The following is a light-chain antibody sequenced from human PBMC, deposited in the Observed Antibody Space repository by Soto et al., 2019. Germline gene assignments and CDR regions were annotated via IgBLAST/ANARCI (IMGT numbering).Light chain of an antibody. J-gene: IGKJ1*01. CDR1: QSISSNY. CDR2: GAS. Sequence: EIVLTQSPGTLSLSPGERATLSCRASQSISSNYLAWYHQKPCQSPRLLIYGASSRATGIPDRFSGRGSGTDFTLTISRLEPEDFAVYFCQQYGTSPRTFGQGTKVDIK. V-gene: IGKV3-20*01. CDR3: QQYGTSPRT.